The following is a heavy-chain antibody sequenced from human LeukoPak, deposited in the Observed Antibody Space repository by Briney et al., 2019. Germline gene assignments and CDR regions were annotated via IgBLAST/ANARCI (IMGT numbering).Heavy chain of an antibody. CDR1: GGSISSYY. Sequence: PSETLPLTCTVSGGSISSYYWSWIRQPAGKELEWIGRIYTSGSTNYNPSLKSRVTMSVDTSKNQFSLKLSSVTAADTAVYYCARDSAYYDILTGYPGEYCFDYWGQGTLVTVSS. V-gene: IGHV4-4*07. D-gene: IGHD3-9*01. CDR2: IYTSGST. J-gene: IGHJ4*02. CDR3: ARDSAYYDILTGYPGEYCFDY.